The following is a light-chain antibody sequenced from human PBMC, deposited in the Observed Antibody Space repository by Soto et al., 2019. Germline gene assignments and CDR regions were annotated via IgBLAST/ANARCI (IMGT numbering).Light chain of an antibody. CDR2: GAS. Sequence: EIVLTQSPGTLSLSPGERATLSCGANQSVTSNYLAWYQQKPGQAPRLLIHGASRRATGIPDRFIGSGSGTEFTLTISSLQSEDFAVYYCQQYNNWPRTFGQGTKVDIK. V-gene: IGKV3-20*01. CDR3: QQYNNWPRT. J-gene: IGKJ1*01. CDR1: QSVTSNY.